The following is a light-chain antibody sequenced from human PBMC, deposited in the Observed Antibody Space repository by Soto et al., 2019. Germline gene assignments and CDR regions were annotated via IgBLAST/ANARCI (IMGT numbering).Light chain of an antibody. J-gene: IGKJ1*01. CDR3: QQRSDWPRT. V-gene: IGKV3-11*01. CDR1: QSVSSY. Sequence: EIVLTQSPATLSLSPGERATLFCRASQSVSSYLAWYQQKPGQAHRLLIYDASNRATGIPARFSGSGSGTDVSLTISSLEPEDFAVYYCQQRSDWPRTFGQGTKVEIK. CDR2: DAS.